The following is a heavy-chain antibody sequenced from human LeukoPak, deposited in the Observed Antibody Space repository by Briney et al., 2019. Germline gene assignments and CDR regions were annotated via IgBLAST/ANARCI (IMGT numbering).Heavy chain of an antibody. CDR2: IRTKANSYAT. CDR1: GFPFSGSS. CDR3: TTSYSGNSWYDWFGP. D-gene: IGHD6-13*01. Sequence: GGSLRLSCAASGFPFSGSSIHWVRQASGKGLEWVGLIRTKANSYATAYAASVTGRFTISRDDSKDTSYLQMSSLKTEDTALYFCTTSYSGNSWYDWFGPWGQGTLVTVSS. J-gene: IGHJ5*02. V-gene: IGHV3-73*01.